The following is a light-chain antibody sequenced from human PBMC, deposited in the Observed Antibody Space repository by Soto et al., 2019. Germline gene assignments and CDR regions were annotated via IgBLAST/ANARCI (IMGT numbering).Light chain of an antibody. CDR3: QQYGSSLWT. CDR2: RTS. Sequence: EIVLTQSPGTVSFSPGERATLSCRASQSVSTNYLAWYQQKPGQAPRLLIYRTSTRATGIPDRFSGGGSGTDFTLTISRLEPEDFAVYYCQQYGSSLWTFGQGTKVDI. CDR1: QSVSTNY. V-gene: IGKV3-20*01. J-gene: IGKJ1*01.